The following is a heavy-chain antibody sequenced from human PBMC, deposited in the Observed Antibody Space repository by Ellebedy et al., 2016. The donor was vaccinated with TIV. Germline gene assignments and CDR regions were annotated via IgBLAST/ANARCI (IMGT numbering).Heavy chain of an antibody. CDR3: ARGGYYDSNGYFRVDY. CDR1: GFTFSSYG. CDR2: ISYDGSNK. V-gene: IGHV3-30*03. Sequence: GESLKISCAASGFTFSSYGMHWVRQAPGKGLEGVAVISYDGSNKYYADSVKGRFTISRDNSKNPLYLQMNSLRADDAAVYYCARGGYYDSNGYFRVDYWGQGTLVTVSS. D-gene: IGHD3-22*01. J-gene: IGHJ4*02.